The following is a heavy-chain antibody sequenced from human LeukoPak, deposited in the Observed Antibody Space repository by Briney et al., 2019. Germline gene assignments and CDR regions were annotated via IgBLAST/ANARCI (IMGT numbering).Heavy chain of an antibody. V-gene: IGHV3-20*04. CDR3: ARYHRGAGSYRVSAFDI. CDR1: GFTFDDYG. CDR2: INWNGGST. Sequence: PGGSLRLSCAASGFTFDDYGMSWVRQVPGKGLEWVSGINWNGGSTGYADSVKGRFTISRDNAKRALYLQMNSLRVEDTALYYCARYHRGAGSYRVSAFDIWGQGTMVTVSS. D-gene: IGHD3-10*01. J-gene: IGHJ3*02.